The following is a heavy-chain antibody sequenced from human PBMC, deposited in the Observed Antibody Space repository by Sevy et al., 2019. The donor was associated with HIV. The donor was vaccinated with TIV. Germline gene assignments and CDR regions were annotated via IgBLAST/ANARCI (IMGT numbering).Heavy chain of an antibody. CDR2: IGGSADYT. J-gene: IGHJ4*02. CDR1: GFTFSSYA. Sequence: GGSLRLSCVTSGFTFSSYAMSWVRQTPGKGLEWVSAIGGSADYTYYADSVKGRFTISRDNSKNTLYLQMNGLRAEDTAVYYCAQEVSEHRYSDSWGQGTLVTVSS. D-gene: IGHD2-15*01. V-gene: IGHV3-23*01. CDR3: AQEVSEHRYSDS.